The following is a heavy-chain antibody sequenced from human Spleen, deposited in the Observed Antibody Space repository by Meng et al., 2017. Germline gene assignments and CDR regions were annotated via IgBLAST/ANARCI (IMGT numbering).Heavy chain of an antibody. Sequence: GGSLRLSCAASGFTFSSYAMHWVRQAPGKGLEWVAVISYDGSNKYYAASVKGRFTISRDNSKNTLYLQMNSLRAEDTAVYYCARAVGAVAGTAPDYWGQGTLVTVSS. CDR2: ISYDGSNK. CDR3: ARAVGAVAGTAPDY. J-gene: IGHJ4*02. D-gene: IGHD6-19*01. CDR1: GFTFSSYA. V-gene: IGHV3-30*04.